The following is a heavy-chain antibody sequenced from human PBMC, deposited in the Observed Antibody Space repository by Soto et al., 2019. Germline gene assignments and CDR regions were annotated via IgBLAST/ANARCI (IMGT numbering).Heavy chain of an antibody. CDR1: GFTFSSYS. Sequence: PGGSLRLSCAASGFTFSSYSMNWVRQAPGKGLEWVSYISSSSSTIYYADSAKGRFTISRDNAKNSLYLQMNSLRAEDTAVYYCARELDGIDVWGQGTTVTVSS. CDR3: ARELDGIDV. V-gene: IGHV3-48*01. CDR2: ISSSSSTI. J-gene: IGHJ6*02.